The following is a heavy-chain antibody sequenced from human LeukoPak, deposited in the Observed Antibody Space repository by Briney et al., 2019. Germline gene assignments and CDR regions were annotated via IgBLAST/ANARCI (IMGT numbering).Heavy chain of an antibody. CDR1: GGSISSSSYY. J-gene: IGHJ5*02. V-gene: IGHV4-39*01. CDR3: ARHGSGELLRFDP. Sequence: SETLSLTCIVSGGSISSSSYYWGWIRQPPGKGLEWIGSIYYSGSTYNNLFLKSRVTISVDTSKNQFSLKLTSVTAADTAVYYCARHGSGELLRFDPWGQGTLVTVSS. CDR2: IYYSGST. D-gene: IGHD1-26*01.